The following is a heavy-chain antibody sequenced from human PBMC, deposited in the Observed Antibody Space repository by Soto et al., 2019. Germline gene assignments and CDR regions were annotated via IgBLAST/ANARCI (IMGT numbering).Heavy chain of an antibody. V-gene: IGHV3-48*02. CDR2: ISSSSSTI. Sequence: GGSLRLSCAASGFTFSSYSMNWVRQAPGKGLEWVSYISSSSSTIYYADSVKGRFTISRDNAKNSLYLQMNSLRDEDTAVYYYARGLSITIFGVVPNWFDPWGQGTLVTSPQ. D-gene: IGHD3-3*01. J-gene: IGHJ5*02. CDR3: ARGLSITIFGVVPNWFDP. CDR1: GFTFSSYS.